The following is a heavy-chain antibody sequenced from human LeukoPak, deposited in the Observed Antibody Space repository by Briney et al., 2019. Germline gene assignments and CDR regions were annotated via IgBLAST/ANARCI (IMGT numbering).Heavy chain of an antibody. CDR2: VSAYDGNT. D-gene: IGHD6-19*01. V-gene: IGHV1-18*01. Sequence: ASVKVSCKASGYTFTNSGISWVRQAPGQGLEWMGWVSAYDGNTNYAQKVQGRLTMTTDRSTSTAYMELRSLKSEDTAVYYCARDLSAVAGTGYFDLWGRGTLVTVSS. CDR1: GYTFTNSG. CDR3: ARDLSAVAGTGYFDL. J-gene: IGHJ2*01.